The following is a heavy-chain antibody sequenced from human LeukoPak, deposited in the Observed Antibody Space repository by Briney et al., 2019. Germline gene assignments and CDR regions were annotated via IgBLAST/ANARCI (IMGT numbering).Heavy chain of an antibody. CDR1: GFTFGNYA. D-gene: IGHD2-15*01. CDR3: AKICGSCSSANFDH. CDR2: ISGSGGTT. J-gene: IGHJ4*02. Sequence: GSLRLSCAASGFTFGNYAMSWVRQAPGKGLECVSTISGSGGTTYYADSVKGRFTISRDNSKNTVHLQMNSLRGEDTAVYYCAKICGSCSSANFDHWGQGTLVTVSS. V-gene: IGHV3-23*01.